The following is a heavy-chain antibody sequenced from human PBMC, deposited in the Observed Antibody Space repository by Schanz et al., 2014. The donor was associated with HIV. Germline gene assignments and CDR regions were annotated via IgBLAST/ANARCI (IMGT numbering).Heavy chain of an antibody. CDR1: GYTFTSYY. CDR3: ARDDVLDSLAS. D-gene: IGHD2-21*01. CDR2: IIPIFVTT. J-gene: IGHJ5*02. Sequence: QEQLVQSGAEVKKPGASVKLSCKASGYTFTSYYVHWVRQAPGQGLEWVGGIIPIFVTTNYAPRFQGRLTMTADVSTNTASMELSSLNPEDTAIYYCARDDVLDSLASWGQGTLVTVSS. V-gene: IGHV1-46*01.